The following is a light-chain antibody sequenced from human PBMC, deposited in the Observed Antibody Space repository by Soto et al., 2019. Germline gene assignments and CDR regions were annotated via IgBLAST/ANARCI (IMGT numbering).Light chain of an antibody. V-gene: IGKV3D-15*01. J-gene: IGKJ1*01. CDR2: EAS. Sequence: EIMMTHSPATLSVSPGERATLSCRASQSVSSNLAWYQQKPGQAPRLLIYEASRRATGIPDRFSGSGSGTDFSLTIRSLQPEDFATFSCQQRRKFGQGTKVDNK. CDR3: QQRRK. CDR1: QSVSSN.